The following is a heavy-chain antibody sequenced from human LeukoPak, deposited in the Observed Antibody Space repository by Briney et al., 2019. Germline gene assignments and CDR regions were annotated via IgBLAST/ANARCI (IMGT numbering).Heavy chain of an antibody. CDR3: AKGRGGSSNWGSDC. V-gene: IGHV3-33*06. J-gene: IGHJ4*02. D-gene: IGHD7-27*01. CDR2: IWYDGSNK. Sequence: WGSLRLSCVASGFTFRNHGMNWVRQAPGKGLEWVAGIWYDGSNKDYVDSVKGRFTISRDNSKNTLYLEMNSLTVEDTAVYYCAKGRGGSSNWGSDCWGQGTQVTVSS. CDR1: GFTFRNHG.